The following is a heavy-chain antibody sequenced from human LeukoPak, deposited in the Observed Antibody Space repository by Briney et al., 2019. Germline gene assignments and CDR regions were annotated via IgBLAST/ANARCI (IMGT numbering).Heavy chain of an antibody. CDR3: ARDQRGIAAAGTGAFDI. J-gene: IGHJ3*02. CDR1: GFTFSSYS. Sequence: PGGSLRLSCAASGFTFSSYSMNWVRQAPGKGLEWVSSISSSSSYIYYADSVKGRFTISRDNAKNSLYLQMNSLRAEDTAVYYCARDQRGIAAAGTGAFDIWGQGTMVTVSS. V-gene: IGHV3-21*01. CDR2: ISSSSSYI. D-gene: IGHD6-13*01.